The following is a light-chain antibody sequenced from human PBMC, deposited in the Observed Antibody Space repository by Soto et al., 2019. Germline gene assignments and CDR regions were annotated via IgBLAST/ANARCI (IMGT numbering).Light chain of an antibody. CDR2: GNI. J-gene: IGLJ1*01. V-gene: IGLV1-40*01. CDR3: QSYDSTRSARYV. CDR1: SSNIGADYD. Sequence: QSVLTQPPSVSGAPGQRVTISCTGSSSNIGADYDVHWYQQRPGTAPKLLIFGNINRPSGFPDRFSGSKSGTSASLAITGLQAEDEGDYYCQSYDSTRSARYVFGTGTKVTVL.